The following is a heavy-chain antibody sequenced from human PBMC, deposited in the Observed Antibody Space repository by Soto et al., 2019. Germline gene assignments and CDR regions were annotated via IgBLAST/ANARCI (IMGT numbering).Heavy chain of an antibody. Sequence: EVQLLESGGGLVQPGGSLRLSCAASGFAFSACAMNWVRQAPGKGLEWVSAISASGETTFYADSLKGRFTISRDNSQNTVHMQINDLRAEDTAVYYCAKGGFWVHYGLDVWGQGTTVSVSS. V-gene: IGHV3-23*01. CDR1: GFAFSACA. CDR2: ISASGETT. D-gene: IGHD3-16*01. J-gene: IGHJ6*02. CDR3: AKGGFWVHYGLDV.